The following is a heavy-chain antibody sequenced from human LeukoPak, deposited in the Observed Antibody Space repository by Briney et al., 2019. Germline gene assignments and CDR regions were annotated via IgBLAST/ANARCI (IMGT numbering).Heavy chain of an antibody. CDR1: GGTFSSYA. Sequence: ASVKVSCKASGGTFSSYAISWVRQAPGQGLEWMGWISAYNGNTNYAQKLQGRVTMTTDTSTSTAYMELRSLRSDDTAVYYCARGPYYDSSGYYYELPFDYWGQGTLVTVSS. CDR2: ISAYNGNT. J-gene: IGHJ4*02. D-gene: IGHD3-22*01. CDR3: ARGPYYDSSGYYYELPFDY. V-gene: IGHV1-18*01.